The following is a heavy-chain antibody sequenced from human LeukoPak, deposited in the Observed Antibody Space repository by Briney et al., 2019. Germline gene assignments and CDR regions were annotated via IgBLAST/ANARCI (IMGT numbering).Heavy chain of an antibody. Sequence: ASVKVSCKASGYTFTSYGISWVRQPPGQGLEWMGWISAYNGNTNYAQKLQGRVTMTTDTSTSTAYMELRSLRSDDTAVYYCARGYCSGGSCYSVGNFQHWGQGTLVTVSS. D-gene: IGHD2-15*01. CDR3: ARGYCSGGSCYSVGNFQH. CDR1: GYTFTSYG. CDR2: ISAYNGNT. V-gene: IGHV1-18*01. J-gene: IGHJ1*01.